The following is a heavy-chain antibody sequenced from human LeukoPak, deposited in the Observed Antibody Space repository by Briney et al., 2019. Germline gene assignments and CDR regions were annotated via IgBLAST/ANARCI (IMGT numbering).Heavy chain of an antibody. CDR3: ARQKWITMVRGVINWFDP. CDR2: INYSGNT. D-gene: IGHD3-10*01. CDR1: GGSISSSSYY. Sequence: SETLSLTCTVSGGSISSSSYYWGWIRQPPGKGLEWIGSINYSGNTYYNPSLKNRVTISVDTSKSQFFLKLSSVTAADTAVCYCARQKWITMVRGVINWFDPWGQGTLVTVSS. J-gene: IGHJ5*02. V-gene: IGHV4-39*01.